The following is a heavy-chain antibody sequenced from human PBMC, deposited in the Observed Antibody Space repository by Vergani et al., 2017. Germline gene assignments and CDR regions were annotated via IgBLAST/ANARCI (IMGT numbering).Heavy chain of an antibody. CDR2: IWYDGSNK. J-gene: IGHJ4*02. V-gene: IGHV3-33*01. CDR3: ARDMGIVVVPAAIDY. Sequence: QVQLVESGGGVVQPGRSLRLSCAASGFTFSSYGMHGVRQAPGKGVERVAVIWYDGSNKYYADSVKGRFTISRDNSKNTLYRQMNSLRAEDTAVYYCARDMGIVVVPAAIDYWGQGTLVTVSS. D-gene: IGHD2-2*03. CDR1: GFTFSSYG.